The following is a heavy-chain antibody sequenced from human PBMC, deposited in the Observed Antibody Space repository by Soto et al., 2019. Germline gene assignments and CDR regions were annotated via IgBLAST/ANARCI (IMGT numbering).Heavy chain of an antibody. CDR1: GFTFSNCV. D-gene: IGHD6-13*01. CDR2: ITTNGHT. V-gene: IGHV3-23*01. CDR3: AKGLLNGRWYAAD. Sequence: VHLLESGGVLVQPGESLRLSCETSGFTFSNCVMNWVRQPPGKRLEWVSVITTNGHTDYADSVKGRFTISRDNSKNTVYLQINSLRAEDTAVYYCAKGLLNGRWYAADWGQGTLVTVSS. J-gene: IGHJ4*02.